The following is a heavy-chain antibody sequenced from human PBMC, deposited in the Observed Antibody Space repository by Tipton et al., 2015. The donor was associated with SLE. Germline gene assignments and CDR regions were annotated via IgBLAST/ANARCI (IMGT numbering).Heavy chain of an antibody. CDR1: GYSISSGYY. CDR3: ARGEGQHYFDY. Sequence: GLVKPSETLSLTCAVSGYSISSGYYWGWIRQPPGKGLEWIGYIYYSGSTNYNPSLKSRVTISVDTSKNQFSLKLSSVTAADTAVYYCARGEGQHYFDYWGQGTLVTVSS. V-gene: IGHV4-38-2*01. D-gene: IGHD3-10*01. CDR2: IYYSGST. J-gene: IGHJ4*02.